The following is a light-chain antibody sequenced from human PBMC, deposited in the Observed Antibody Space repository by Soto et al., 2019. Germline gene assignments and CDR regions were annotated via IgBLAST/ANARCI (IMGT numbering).Light chain of an antibody. J-gene: IGKJ2*01. CDR3: QQYNNWPYT. CDR1: QSVNSN. V-gene: IGKV3-15*01. Sequence: EIVMTQSPATLSVSPGERPTLSCRASQSVNSNLAWYRQMPGQAPRLLIYGASTRATGIPARFSGSGSGTEFTLTISSLQSEDFAVYYCQQYNNWPYTFGQGTKLEIK. CDR2: GAS.